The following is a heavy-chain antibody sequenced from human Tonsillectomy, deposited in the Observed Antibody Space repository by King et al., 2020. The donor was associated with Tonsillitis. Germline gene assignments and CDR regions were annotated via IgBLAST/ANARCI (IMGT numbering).Heavy chain of an antibody. V-gene: IGHV1-2*02. CDR2: INPNSGDT. CDR3: AREARAVYYYILTGYYVGFGY. CDR1: GYTFTGYY. J-gene: IGHJ4*02. Sequence: VQLVQSGAEVKKPGASVKVSCKASGYTFTGYYMQWVRQAPGQGLEWMGWINPNSGDTNCAQKFQGRVTMTRDKSINTAYMELSRLTSDDTAVYYCAREARAVYYYILTGYYVGFGYWGQGTLVTVSS. D-gene: IGHD3-9*01.